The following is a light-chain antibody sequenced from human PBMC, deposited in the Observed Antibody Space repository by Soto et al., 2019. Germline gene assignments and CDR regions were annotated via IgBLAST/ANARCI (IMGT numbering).Light chain of an antibody. CDR1: SSDVGGYNY. J-gene: IGLJ2*01. V-gene: IGLV2-14*03. CDR3: SSYASGNTQV. CDR2: DVS. Sequence: QSALTQPASVSGSPGQSITVSCIGTSSDVGGYNYVSWYQQHPSKAPKLMIHDVSNRPSGVSNRFSGSKSGNTASLTIFGLQAEDEAYYYCSSYASGNTQVFGGGTKLTVL.